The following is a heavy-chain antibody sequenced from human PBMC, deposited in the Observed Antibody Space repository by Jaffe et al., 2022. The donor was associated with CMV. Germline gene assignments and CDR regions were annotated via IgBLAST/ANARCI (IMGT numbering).Heavy chain of an antibody. CDR2: IYYSGST. CDR3: ARHFPPPLYSGYDRVAFDI. J-gene: IGHJ3*02. D-gene: IGHD5-12*01. V-gene: IGHV4-59*08. CDR1: GGSISSYY. Sequence: QVQLQESGPGLVKPSETLSLTCTVSGGSISSYYWSWIRQPPGKGLEWIGYIYYSGSTNYNPSLKSRVTISVDTSKNQFSLKLSSVTAADTAVYYCARHFPPPLYSGYDRVAFDIWGQGTMVTVSS.